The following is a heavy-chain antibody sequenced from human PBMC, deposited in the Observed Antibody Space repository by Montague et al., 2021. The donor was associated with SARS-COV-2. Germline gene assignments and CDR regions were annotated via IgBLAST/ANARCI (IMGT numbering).Heavy chain of an antibody. CDR3: AKQYYLISVISYKGFDT. Sequence: SETLSLTCTVSSGSIFHSHWSWVRQPPGKGLEWLGPMFYGGATSNNPSLKSRVTMSIDTSTNQFSLKLSFVTAADTAVYYCAKQYYLISVISYKGFDTWGQGILVTVSS. V-gene: IGHV4-59*08. D-gene: IGHD3-10*01. CDR2: MFYGGAT. CDR1: SGSIFHSH. J-gene: IGHJ5*01.